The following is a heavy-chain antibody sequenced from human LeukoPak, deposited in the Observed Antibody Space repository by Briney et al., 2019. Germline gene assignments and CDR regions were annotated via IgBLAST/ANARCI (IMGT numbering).Heavy chain of an antibody. CDR3: ARDLKYNWKLDAFDI. CDR1: GFTFSSYS. D-gene: IGHD1-1*01. J-gene: IGHJ3*02. CDR2: ISSSSSYI. V-gene: IGHV3-21*01. Sequence: PGGSLRLSCAASGFTFSSYSMNWVRQAPGKGLEWVSSISSSSSYIYYADSVKGRFTISRDNAKNSLYLQMNSLRAEDTAVYYCARDLKYNWKLDAFDIWGQGTMVTVSS.